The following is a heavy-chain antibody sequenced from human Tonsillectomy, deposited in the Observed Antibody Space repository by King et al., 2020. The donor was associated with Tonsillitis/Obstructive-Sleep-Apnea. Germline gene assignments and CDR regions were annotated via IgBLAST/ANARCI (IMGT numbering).Heavy chain of an antibody. CDR2: ISGGGGST. V-gene: IGHV3-23*04. Sequence: VQLVESGGGLVQPGGSLRLSCAASGITFSSYAMSWVRQAPGKGLEWVSTISGGGGSTYYVDSVKGRFTISRDNSKNTLYLQMNSLRAEDTAVYYCAKAMVQGSIRTFFDYWGQGTLVTVSS. CDR3: AKAMVQGSIRTFFDY. J-gene: IGHJ4*02. CDR1: GITFSSYA. D-gene: IGHD3-10*01.